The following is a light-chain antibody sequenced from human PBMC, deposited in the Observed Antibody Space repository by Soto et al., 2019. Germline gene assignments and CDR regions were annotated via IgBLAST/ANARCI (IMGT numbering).Light chain of an antibody. CDR3: QQRSNWIT. CDR1: QSVSSTY. CDR2: GAS. V-gene: IGKV3D-20*02. J-gene: IGKJ5*01. Sequence: ETVLTQSPGTLSLSPGERAILSCRASQSVSSTYLAWYQQKPGQAPRLLIYGASSRATGIPDRFSGSGSGTDFTLTISSLEPEDFAVYYCQQRSNWITFGQGTRLEIK.